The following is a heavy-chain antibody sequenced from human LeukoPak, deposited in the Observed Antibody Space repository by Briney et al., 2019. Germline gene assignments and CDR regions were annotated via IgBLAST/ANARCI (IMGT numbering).Heavy chain of an antibody. CDR2: INPNSGDT. D-gene: IGHD3-16*02. CDR3: ARGYYDYVWGSYRYTSYFDY. CDR1: GFTFIGYY. V-gene: IGHV1-2*02. Sequence: ASVKVSCKASGFTFIGYYMYWVRQAPGQGLEWMGWINPNSGDTNYAQKFQGRVTMTRDTSTSTVYMELSSLRSEDTAVYYCARGYYDYVWGSYRYTSYFDYWGQGTLVTVSS. J-gene: IGHJ4*02.